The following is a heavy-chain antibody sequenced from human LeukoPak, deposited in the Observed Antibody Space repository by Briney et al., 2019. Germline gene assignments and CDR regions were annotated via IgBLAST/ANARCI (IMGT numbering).Heavy chain of an antibody. CDR2: INHSGST. CDR3: ARQLGYCSGGSCYEYFDY. J-gene: IGHJ4*02. V-gene: IGHV4-34*01. Sequence: PSETLSLTCAVYGGSFSGYYWSWIRQPPGKGLEWIGEINHSGSTNYNPSLKSRVTISVDTSKNQFSLKLSSVTAADTAVYYCARQLGYCSGGSCYEYFDYWGQGTLVTVSS. D-gene: IGHD2-15*01. CDR1: GGSFSGYY.